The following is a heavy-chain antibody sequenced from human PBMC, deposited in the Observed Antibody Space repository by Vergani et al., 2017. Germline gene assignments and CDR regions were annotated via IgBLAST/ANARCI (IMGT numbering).Heavy chain of an antibody. CDR1: GFTFSNSA. J-gene: IGHJ4*02. V-gene: IGHV3-23*01. Sequence: EVHLLESGGGQVEAGGSLRLSCVASGFTFSNSAMSWVRQTSGKGLEWVSAISGHGDRTYYADSVKGRFTISRDNSKNTVYLQMNSLRVEDTAIYYCAKDISSSERYLDFWGQGTLVTVSA. CDR2: ISGHGDRT. CDR3: AKDISSSERYLDF. D-gene: IGHD6-13*01.